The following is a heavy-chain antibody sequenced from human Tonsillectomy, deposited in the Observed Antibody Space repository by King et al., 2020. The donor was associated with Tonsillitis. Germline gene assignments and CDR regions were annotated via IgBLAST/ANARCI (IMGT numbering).Heavy chain of an antibody. CDR2: SIPLFPLT. Sequence: FQLVQSGAEMKKPGSSVKVSCRAFGGSFSNYAIIWVRQAPGQGLEWVGGSIPLFPLTDVAQKFQGRITVSADRSASAAYMELTRLRAEDTAVYYCARTMATYYIGMGTYRYDAFDVWGQGTPVTVSS. CDR3: ARTMATYYIGMGTYRYDAFDV. J-gene: IGHJ3*01. CDR1: GGSFSNYA. V-gene: IGHV1-69*10. D-gene: IGHD3-22*01.